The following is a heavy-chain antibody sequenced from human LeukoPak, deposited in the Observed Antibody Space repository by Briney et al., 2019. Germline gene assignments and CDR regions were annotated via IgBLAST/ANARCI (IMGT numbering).Heavy chain of an antibody. CDR1: GGSISSSSYY. CDR2: IYYSGST. Sequence: SETLSLTCTVSGGSISSSSYYWGWIRQPPGKGLEWIGSIYYSGSTYYNPSLKSRVTISVDTSKNQFSLKLSSVTAADTAVYYCARDRSSLWFGEGYNWFDPWGQGTLVTVSS. D-gene: IGHD3-10*01. V-gene: IGHV4-39*02. CDR3: ARDRSSLWFGEGYNWFDP. J-gene: IGHJ5*02.